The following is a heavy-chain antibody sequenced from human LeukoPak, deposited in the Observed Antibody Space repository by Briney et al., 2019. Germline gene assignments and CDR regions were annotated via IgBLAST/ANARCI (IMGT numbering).Heavy chain of an antibody. CDR1: GYTFTGYC. CDR3: ARGPYYYDSRMGGFDY. D-gene: IGHD3-22*01. V-gene: IGHV1-2*02. J-gene: IGHJ4*02. Sequence: ASVKVSCKTSGYTFTGYCAHWVRQAPGQGLEWMGWINPNSGGTNYAQKFQGRVTITRDTSASTAYMELSSLRSEDTAVYYCARGPYYYDSRMGGFDYWGQGTLVTVSS. CDR2: INPNSGGT.